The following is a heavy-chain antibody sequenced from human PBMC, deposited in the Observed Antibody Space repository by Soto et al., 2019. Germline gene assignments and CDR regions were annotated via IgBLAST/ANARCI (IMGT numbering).Heavy chain of an antibody. CDR1: GFTFTSSA. CDR3: AAAKHNWNDVVPYSYYGMDV. J-gene: IGHJ6*02. CDR2: IVVGSGNT. D-gene: IGHD1-1*01. Sequence: QMQLVQSGPEVKKPGTSVKVSCKASGFTFTSSAVQWVRQARGQRLEWIGWIVVGSGNTNYAQKFQERVTITRDMSTSTAYMELSSLRSEDTAVYYCAAAKHNWNDVVPYSYYGMDVWGQGTTVTVSS. V-gene: IGHV1-58*01.